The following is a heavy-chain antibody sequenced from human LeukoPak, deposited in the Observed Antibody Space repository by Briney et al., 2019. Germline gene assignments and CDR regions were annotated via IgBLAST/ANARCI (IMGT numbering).Heavy chain of an antibody. V-gene: IGHV1-69*13. D-gene: IGHD5-24*01. CDR2: IIPIFGTA. CDR1: GGTFSSYA. J-gene: IGHJ3*02. Sequence: SVKVSCKASGGTFSSYAISWVRQAPGQGLEWMGGIIPIFGTANYAQKFLGRVTITADESTSTAYMELSSLRSEDTAVYYCARSGNQGRDGYNWYAFDIWGQGTMVTVSS. CDR3: ARSGNQGRDGYNWYAFDI.